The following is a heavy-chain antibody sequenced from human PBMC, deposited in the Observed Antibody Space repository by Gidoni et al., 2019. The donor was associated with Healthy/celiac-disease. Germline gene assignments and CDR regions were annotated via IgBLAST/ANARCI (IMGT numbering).Heavy chain of an antibody. J-gene: IGHJ4*02. CDR1: GFTFSSYA. Sequence: QVQLVESGGGVVQPGRCLRLSCAASGFTFSSYAMHWVRQAPGKGLEWVAVISYDGSNKYYADSVKGRFTISRDNSKNTLYLQMNSLRAEDTAVYYCARDEGRSSSWLSYWGQGTLVTVSS. V-gene: IGHV3-30-3*01. CDR2: ISYDGSNK. CDR3: ARDEGRSSSWLSY. D-gene: IGHD6-13*01.